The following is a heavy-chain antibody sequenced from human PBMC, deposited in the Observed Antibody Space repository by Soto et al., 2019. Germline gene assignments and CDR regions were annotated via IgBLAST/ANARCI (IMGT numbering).Heavy chain of an antibody. CDR1: GYTFTSHD. V-gene: IGHV1-8*01. D-gene: IGHD2-2*01. Sequence: QVQLVQSGAEVKKPGASVKVSCKASGYTFTSHDINWMRQATGQGLEWMGWMNPNSGHTNYAQKLQGRVTMTRDTSISTADREVTTLRSEDTAIYHCASAMSTTWGQGTLVTVSS. CDR2: MNPNSGHT. J-gene: IGHJ5*02. CDR3: ASAMSTT.